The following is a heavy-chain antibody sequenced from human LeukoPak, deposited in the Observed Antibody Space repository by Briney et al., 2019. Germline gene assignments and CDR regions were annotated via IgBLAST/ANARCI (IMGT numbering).Heavy chain of an antibody. CDR2: ISGSGGST. CDR3: AKDNFPSPVSMIKNDH. D-gene: IGHD3-3*02. CDR1: GFTFSNA. V-gene: IGHV3-23*01. Sequence: GGSLRLSCAASGFTFSNAMSWVRQAPGKGLEWVSAISGSGGSTYYASPVRGRFTISRDNSKNTLFLQMNSLRAEDTAVYYCAKDNFPSPVSMIKNDHWGQGTLVTVSS. J-gene: IGHJ4*02.